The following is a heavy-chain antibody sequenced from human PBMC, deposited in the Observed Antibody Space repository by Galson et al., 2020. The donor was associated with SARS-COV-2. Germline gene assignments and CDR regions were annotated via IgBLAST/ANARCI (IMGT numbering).Heavy chain of an antibody. D-gene: IGHD3-16*01. J-gene: IGHJ3*02. Sequence: GGSLRLSCAASGFTFSSYAMHWVRQAPGKGLEWVAVISYDGSNKYYADSVKGRFTISRDNSKNTLYLQMNSLRAEDTAVYYCARERGPSDEGAFDIWGQGTMVTVSS. CDR1: GFTFSSYA. CDR2: ISYDGSNK. CDR3: ARERGPSDEGAFDI. V-gene: IGHV3-30-3*01.